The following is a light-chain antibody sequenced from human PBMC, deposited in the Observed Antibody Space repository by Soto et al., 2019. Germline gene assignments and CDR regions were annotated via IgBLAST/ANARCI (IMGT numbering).Light chain of an antibody. CDR2: AAS. Sequence: ELVMTQFAAALSFSPGERTTHSKRAGETVIDNQFAWYQQTPGQAPRLLIYAASSRATGIPDRVSGSGSRTDFTLTITRLEPEDSAMYYCPPDGSSGGITSGHGTRLEIK. CDR1: ETVIDNQ. J-gene: IGKJ5*01. V-gene: IGKV3-20*01. CDR3: PPDGSSGGIT.